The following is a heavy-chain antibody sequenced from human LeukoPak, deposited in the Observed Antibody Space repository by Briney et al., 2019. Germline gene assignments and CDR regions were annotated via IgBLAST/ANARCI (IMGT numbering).Heavy chain of an antibody. V-gene: IGHV4-59*01. Sequence: PSGTLSLTCTVSGGSLSPYYWTWIRRPPGKRLEWIGYIYYNGVTSYSPSLKSRVTISLNTSRNQFSLRLTSVTAADTAIYYCARGRQQMVLGTDYWGQGTLVTVSS. J-gene: IGHJ4*02. CDR1: GGSLSPYY. CDR2: IYYNGVT. CDR3: ARGRQQMVLGTDY. D-gene: IGHD6-13*01.